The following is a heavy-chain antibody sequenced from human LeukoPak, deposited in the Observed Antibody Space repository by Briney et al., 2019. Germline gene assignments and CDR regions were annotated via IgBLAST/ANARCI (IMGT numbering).Heavy chain of an antibody. V-gene: IGHV4-30-2*01. CDR1: GGSISSGGYS. Sequence: SETLSLTCAVSGGSISSGGYSWSWLRQPPGKGLEWIGYIYHSGSTYYNPSLKSRVTISVDRSKNQFSLKLSSVTAADTAMYYCARVREKIAAAGRVQKVFDYWGQGTLVTVSS. J-gene: IGHJ4*02. CDR2: IYHSGST. CDR3: ARVREKIAAAGRVQKVFDY. D-gene: IGHD6-13*01.